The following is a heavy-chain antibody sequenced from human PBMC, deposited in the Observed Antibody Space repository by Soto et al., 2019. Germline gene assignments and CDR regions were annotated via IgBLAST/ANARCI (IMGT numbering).Heavy chain of an antibody. CDR2: MNSDGSST. J-gene: IGHJ4*02. Sequence: EVHLVESGGGLVQPGGSLRLSCAVSGFTFAKHWMHWVRQAPGKGLEWVSRMNSDGSSTSYADSVKGRFTISRDNAKNTLYLQMNSLRAEDTAVYYCASSIAVARDYWGQGTLVTVSS. CDR3: ASSIAVARDY. V-gene: IGHV3-74*01. D-gene: IGHD6-19*01. CDR1: GFTFAKHW.